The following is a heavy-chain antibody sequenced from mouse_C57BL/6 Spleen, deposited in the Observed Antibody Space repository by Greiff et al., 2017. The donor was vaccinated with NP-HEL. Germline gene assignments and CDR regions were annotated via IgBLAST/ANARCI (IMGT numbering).Heavy chain of an antibody. CDR2: IYPGSGNT. Sequence: QLQQSGPELVKPGASVKISCKASGYSFTSYYIHWVKQRPGQGLEWIGWIYPGSGNTKYNEKFKGKATLTADTSSSPAYMQLSSLTSEDSAVYYCPYGSSYGGYFDVWGTGTTVTVSS. V-gene: IGHV1-66*01. CDR3: PYGSSYGGYFDV. J-gene: IGHJ1*03. D-gene: IGHD1-1*01. CDR1: GYSFTSYY.